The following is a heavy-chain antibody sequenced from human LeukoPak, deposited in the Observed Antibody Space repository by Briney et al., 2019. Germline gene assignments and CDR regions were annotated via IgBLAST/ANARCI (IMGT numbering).Heavy chain of an antibody. V-gene: IGHV3-21*01. J-gene: IGHJ4*02. D-gene: IGHD3-22*01. Sequence: GGSLRLSCAASGFTFSSYSMNWVRQAPGKGLEWVSSISSSSSYIYYADSVKGRFTISRDNAKNSLYLQMNSLRAEDTAVYYCARVRYYYDSSGYYEDYWGQGTLVTVSS. CDR1: GFTFSSYS. CDR3: ARVRYYYDSSGYYEDY. CDR2: ISSSSSYI.